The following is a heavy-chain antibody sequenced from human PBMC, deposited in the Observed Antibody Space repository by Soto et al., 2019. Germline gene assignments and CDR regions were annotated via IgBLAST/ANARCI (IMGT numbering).Heavy chain of an antibody. CDR2: IKSDGSRI. D-gene: IGHD3-9*01. J-gene: IGHJ4*02. V-gene: IGHV3-74*03. CDR3: ARDLGKYDRSYFDL. Sequence: EVQLVESGGGLVQPGGSLRLSCVSSGFIFSDYWMYWVRQAPGQGLVWVSRIKSDGSRITYADSVKGRFTISRDNAKNTLHLQMNGLRVEDTAVYYCARDLGKYDRSYFDLWGQGTLVTVAS. CDR1: GFIFSDYW.